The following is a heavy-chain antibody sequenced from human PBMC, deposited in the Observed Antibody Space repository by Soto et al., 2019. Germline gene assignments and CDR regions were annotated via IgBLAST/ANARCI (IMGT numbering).Heavy chain of an antibody. D-gene: IGHD1-1*01. CDR3: AREKGVEEEWPQICRSWFDP. Sequence: ASVKVSCKASGDTFTTYYIHWVRQAPGQGLEWMGIINPRGGTTSYGQKFRGRVTMTRDTSTSTVYMELSSLRSEDTAVYYCAREKGVEEEWPQICRSWFDPWGQGSLDTV. V-gene: IGHV1-46*01. J-gene: IGHJ5*02. CDR1: GDTFTTYY. CDR2: INPRGGTT.